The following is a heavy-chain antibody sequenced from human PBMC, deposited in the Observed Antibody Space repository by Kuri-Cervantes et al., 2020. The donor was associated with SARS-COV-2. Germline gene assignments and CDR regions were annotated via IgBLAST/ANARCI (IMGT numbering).Heavy chain of an antibody. D-gene: IGHD3-10*01. CDR1: GSTFSGSA. CDR2: IVVGSGNT. CDR3: APFYYRSINNWSDP. J-gene: IGHJ5*02. Sequence: GGSLRLSCKASGSTFSGSAIQWVRQARGQRLEWIGWIVVGSGNTDYAREFQERVTITRDMSTTTVYMGLSGLRSDDTAMYYCAPFYYRSINNWSDPWGQGTQVTVSS. V-gene: IGHV1-58*02.